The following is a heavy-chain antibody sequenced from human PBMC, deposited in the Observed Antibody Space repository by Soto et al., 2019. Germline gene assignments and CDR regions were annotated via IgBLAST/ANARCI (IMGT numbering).Heavy chain of an antibody. CDR3: ARGDYGDLRDSYYYYGMDV. Sequence: QVQLVQSGAEVKKPGASVKVSCKASGYTFTGYYMHWVRQAPGQGLEWMGWINPNSGGTNYAQKFQGWVTMTRDTSISTAYMELSRLRSDDTAVYYCARGDYGDLRDSYYYYGMDVWGQGTTVTVSS. CDR1: GYTFTGYY. D-gene: IGHD4-17*01. J-gene: IGHJ6*02. CDR2: INPNSGGT. V-gene: IGHV1-2*04.